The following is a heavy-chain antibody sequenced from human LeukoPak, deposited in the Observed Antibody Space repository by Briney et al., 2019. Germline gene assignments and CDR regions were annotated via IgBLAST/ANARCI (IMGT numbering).Heavy chain of an antibody. CDR1: GGTISSSSYY. CDR3: ARHKPAVLLLYFDWLAGWFDP. J-gene: IGHJ5*02. CDR2: IYYSGST. Sequence: SETLSLTCTVSGGTISSSSYYWGRIRQPPGKGLEWIGGIYYSGSTYYNPSLKSRVTISVDTSKNQFSLKLSSVTAADTAVYYCARHKPAVLLLYFDWLAGWFDPWGQGTLVTVSS. V-gene: IGHV4-39*01. D-gene: IGHD3-9*01.